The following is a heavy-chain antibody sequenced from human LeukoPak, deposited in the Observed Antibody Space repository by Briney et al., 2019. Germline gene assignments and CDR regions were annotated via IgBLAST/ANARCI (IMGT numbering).Heavy chain of an antibody. CDR1: GYTFTSYY. D-gene: IGHD3-3*01. CDR2: INPSGGST. CDR3: ARDQRFYDFWSGYYGGDFDY. J-gene: IGHJ4*02. V-gene: IGHV1-46*01. Sequence: ASVKVSCKASGYTFTSYYMHWARQAPGQGLEWMGIINPSGGSTSYAQKFQGRVTMTRDTSTSTVYMELSSLRSEDTAVYYCARDQRFYDFWSGYYGGDFDYWGQGTLVTVSS.